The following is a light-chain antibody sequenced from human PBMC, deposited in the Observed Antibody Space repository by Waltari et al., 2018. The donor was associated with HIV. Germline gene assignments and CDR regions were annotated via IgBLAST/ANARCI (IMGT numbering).Light chain of an antibody. Sequence: EIVFWQSQGALSFSPRDRATLHCRASQSVSSNLLAWYQQKPGQAPRRLIYGASSRATGIPDRFSGSGSGTDFTLTISRLEAEDFAVYHCQQYGSSPFNFGPGTKVDFK. CDR1: QSVSSNL. CDR3: QQYGSSPFN. V-gene: IGKV3-20*01. CDR2: GAS. J-gene: IGKJ3*01.